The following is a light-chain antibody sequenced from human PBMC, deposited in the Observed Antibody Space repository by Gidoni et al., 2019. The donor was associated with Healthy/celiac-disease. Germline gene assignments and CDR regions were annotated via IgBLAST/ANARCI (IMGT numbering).Light chain of an antibody. CDR2: AAS. V-gene: IGKV1-27*01. Sequence: DRQVTPSPSSLSASVGDRVTIPCRASQGISNYLAWYQQKPGKVPKLLIYAASTLQSGVPSRFSGSGSGTDFTLTISSLQPEDVATYYCQKYNSAPRTFGQGTKVEIK. CDR1: QGISNY. J-gene: IGKJ1*01. CDR3: QKYNSAPRT.